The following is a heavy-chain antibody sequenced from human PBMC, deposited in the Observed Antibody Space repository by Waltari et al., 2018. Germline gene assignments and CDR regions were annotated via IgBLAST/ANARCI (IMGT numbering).Heavy chain of an antibody. CDR2: IYYSGST. CDR1: GGSISSSSYY. V-gene: IGHV4-39*01. J-gene: IGHJ5*02. D-gene: IGHD3-3*01. Sequence: QLQLQESGPGLVKPSETLSLTCTVSGGSISSSSYYWGWIRQPPGKGLGWIGSIYYSGSTYYNPSLKSRVTISVDTSKNQFSLKLSSVTAADTAVYYCASLLYYDFWSGYFRTTGWFDPWGQGTLVTVSS. CDR3: ASLLYYDFWSGYFRTTGWFDP.